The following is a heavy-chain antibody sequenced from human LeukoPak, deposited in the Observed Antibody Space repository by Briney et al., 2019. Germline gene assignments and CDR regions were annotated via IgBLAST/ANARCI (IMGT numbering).Heavy chain of an antibody. CDR3: ATAPHGKFTFWSGYSDPLDY. CDR2: ISSSGSTI. V-gene: IGHV3-11*04. Sequence: GGSLRLSCAASGFTFSDYYMSWIRQAPGKGLEWVSYISSSGSTIYYADSVKGRFTISRDNAKNSLYLQMNSLRAEDTAVYYCATAPHGKFTFWSGYSDPLDYWGQGTPVTVSS. J-gene: IGHJ4*02. CDR1: GFTFSDYY. D-gene: IGHD3-3*01.